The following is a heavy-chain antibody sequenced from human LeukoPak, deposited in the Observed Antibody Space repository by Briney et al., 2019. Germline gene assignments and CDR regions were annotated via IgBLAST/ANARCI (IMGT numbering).Heavy chain of an antibody. Sequence: ASVKVSCKASGYTFTGYYLHWVRQAPGQGLEWMGWINPNSGGTNYPQKFQGRVTMTRDTSISTAYMELSRLRSDDTAVYYCARGFGVEMATSFDYWGQGALATVSS. CDR3: ARGFGVEMATSFDY. CDR2: INPNSGGT. D-gene: IGHD5-24*01. CDR1: GYTFTGYY. V-gene: IGHV1-2*02. J-gene: IGHJ4*02.